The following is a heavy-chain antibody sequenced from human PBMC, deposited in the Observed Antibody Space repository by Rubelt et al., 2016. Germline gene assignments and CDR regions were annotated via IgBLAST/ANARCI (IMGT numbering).Heavy chain of an antibody. CDR3: AKDENDYGDYSYFDY. Sequence: EVQLVESGGGLVQPGGSLRLSCAASGFTFSSYAMHWVRQAPGKGLEWVSSISSSSSYIYYADSVKGRFTISRDNAKNSLYLQMNSLRAEDTAVYYCAKDENDYGDYSYFDYWGQGTLVTVSS. V-gene: IGHV3-21*01. CDR2: ISSSSSYI. D-gene: IGHD4-17*01. CDR1: GFTFSSYA. J-gene: IGHJ4*02.